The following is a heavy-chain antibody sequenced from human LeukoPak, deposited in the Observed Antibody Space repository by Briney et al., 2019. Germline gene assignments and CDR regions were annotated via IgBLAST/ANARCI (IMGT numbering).Heavy chain of an antibody. V-gene: IGHV3-49*04. CDR3: TRDQLWFGELL. CDR2: IRSKAYGGTT. Sequence: GGSLRLSCTASGFTFGDYAMNWVRQAPGKGLEWVGFIRSKAYGGTTEYAASVKGRFTISRDDSKSIAYLQMNSLKTEDTAVYYCTRDQLWFGELLWGQGTLVTVSS. D-gene: IGHD3-10*01. J-gene: IGHJ4*02. CDR1: GFTFGDYA.